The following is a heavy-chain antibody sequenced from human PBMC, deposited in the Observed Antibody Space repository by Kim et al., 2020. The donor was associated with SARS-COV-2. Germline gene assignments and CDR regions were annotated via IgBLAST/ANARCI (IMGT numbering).Heavy chain of an antibody. J-gene: IGHJ4*02. V-gene: IGHV3-21*01. D-gene: IGHD3-10*01. CDR1: GFTFSSYS. CDR3: AGSGSGVPGRFDY. CDR2: ISSSSSYI. Sequence: GGSLRHSCAASGFTFSSYSMNWVRQAPGKGLEWVSSISSSSSYIYYADSVKGRFTISRDNAKNSLYLQMNSLRAEDTAVYYCAGSGSGVPGRFDYWGQGTLVTVSS.